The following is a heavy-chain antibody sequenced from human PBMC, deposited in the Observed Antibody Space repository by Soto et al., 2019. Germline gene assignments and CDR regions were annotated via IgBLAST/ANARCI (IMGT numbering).Heavy chain of an antibody. CDR3: ARGRRKLSLLHPSDY. J-gene: IGHJ4*02. D-gene: IGHD3-22*01. CDR1: GFTFSSYW. CDR2: IKQDGSEK. V-gene: IGHV3-7*05. Sequence: EVQLVESGGGLVQPGGSLRLSCAASGFTFSSYWMSWVRQAPGKGLEWVANIKQDGSEKYYVDSVKGRFTISRDNAKNSLYLQMNSLRAEDTAVYYCARGRRKLSLLHPSDYWGQGTLVTVSS.